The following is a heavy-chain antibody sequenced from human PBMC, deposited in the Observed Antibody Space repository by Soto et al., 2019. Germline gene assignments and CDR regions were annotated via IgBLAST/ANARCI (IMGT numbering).Heavy chain of an antibody. Sequence: QITLKESGPTLVKPTQTLTLTCSFSGFSLSTSGVGVGWIRQPPGKALECLALIYWDDDKRYNPSLKSRLTITKDTSKNQVVLTMTNMDPVDTATYFCAHRLCDSSCYWDVGYFDYWGRGTLVTVSS. V-gene: IGHV2-5*02. CDR3: AHRLCDSSCYWDVGYFDY. D-gene: IGHD3-22*01. CDR2: IYWDDDK. J-gene: IGHJ4*02. CDR1: GFSLSTSGVG.